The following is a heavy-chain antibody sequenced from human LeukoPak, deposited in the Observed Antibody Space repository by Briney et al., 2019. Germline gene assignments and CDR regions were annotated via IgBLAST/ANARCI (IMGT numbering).Heavy chain of an antibody. J-gene: IGHJ4*02. CDR3: ASPGRIYGDLLFFDY. Sequence: PSETLSLTCTVSGGSISSSSYYWGWIREPPGKGLEWIGSIYYSGSTYYNPSLKSRVTISVDTSKNQFSLKLSSVTAADTAVYYRASPGRIYGDLLFFDYWGQGTLVTVSS. CDR2: IYYSGST. V-gene: IGHV4-39*01. D-gene: IGHD4-17*01. CDR1: GGSISSSSYY.